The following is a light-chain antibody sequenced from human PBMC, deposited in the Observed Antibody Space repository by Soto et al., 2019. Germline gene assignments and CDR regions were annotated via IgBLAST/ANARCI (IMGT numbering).Light chain of an antibody. CDR3: GTWDSSLSAVV. Sequence: QPVLTQPPSVSGAPGQTITISCTGSSSNIGAGYDVHWYQQLPGRAPKLLIYGNNNRPSGVPDRFSGSKSGTSATLGITGLQTGDEADYYCGTWDSSLSAVVFGGGTKLTVL. V-gene: IGLV1-40*01. CDR1: SSNIGAGYD. CDR2: GNN. J-gene: IGLJ2*01.